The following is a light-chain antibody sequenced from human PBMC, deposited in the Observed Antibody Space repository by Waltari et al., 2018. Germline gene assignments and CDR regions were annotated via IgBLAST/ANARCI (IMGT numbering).Light chain of an antibody. CDR1: RDISRD. Sequence: DIQMTQSPSSLSASVGDRVTITCRASRDISRDLNWFQQKPGKAPKLLIYGVSSLQSGVPSRFSGSGSGTDFTLTITSLQPEDFANYYCQQTYTSPPTFGQGTRLEI. CDR2: GVS. J-gene: IGKJ5*01. CDR3: QQTYTSPPT. V-gene: IGKV1-39*01.